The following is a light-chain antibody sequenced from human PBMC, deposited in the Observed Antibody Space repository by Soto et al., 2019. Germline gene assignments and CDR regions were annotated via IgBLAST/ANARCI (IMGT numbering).Light chain of an antibody. J-gene: IGLJ1*01. V-gene: IGLV1-40*01. CDR3: QSYDSSLSGYV. Sequence: QSVLTQPPSASGTPGQRVTISCSGSNSNIGSTSVNWYQQLPGTAPKVLIYGLNSRPSGVPDRFSGSKSGTSVSLAITGLQAEDEADYYCQSYDSSLSGYVFGTGTKVTVL. CDR2: GLN. CDR1: NSNIGSTS.